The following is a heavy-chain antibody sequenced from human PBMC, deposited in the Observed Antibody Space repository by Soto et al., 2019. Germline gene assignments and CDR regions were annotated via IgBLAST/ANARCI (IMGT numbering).Heavy chain of an antibody. V-gene: IGHV3-66*01. D-gene: IGHD4-4*01. J-gene: IGHJ4*02. CDR2: IYGGGIT. CDR3: ARSTDYSNYLIDD. Sequence: GGSLRLSCAASGLTVSSNYMSWVRQAPGKGLEWVSIIYGGGITDYAGSVKGRFTISRDDSKNTLYLQMNSLRAEDTAAYYWARSTDYSNYLIDDWGQGTLVTVSS. CDR1: GLTVSSNY.